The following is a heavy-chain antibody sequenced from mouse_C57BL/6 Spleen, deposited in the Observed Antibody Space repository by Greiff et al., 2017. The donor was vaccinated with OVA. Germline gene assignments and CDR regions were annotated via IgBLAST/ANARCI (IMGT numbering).Heavy chain of an antibody. CDR3: ARSSTMIIYYFDY. J-gene: IGHJ2*01. V-gene: IGHV5-17*01. Sequence: EVKLVESGGGLVKPGGSLKLSCAASGFTFSDYGMHWVRQAPEKGLEWVAYISSGSSTIYYADTVKGRFTISRDNAKNTLFLQMTSLRSEDTAMYYCARSSTMIIYYFDYWGQGTTLTVSS. CDR1: GFTFSDYG. CDR2: ISSGSSTI. D-gene: IGHD2-4*01.